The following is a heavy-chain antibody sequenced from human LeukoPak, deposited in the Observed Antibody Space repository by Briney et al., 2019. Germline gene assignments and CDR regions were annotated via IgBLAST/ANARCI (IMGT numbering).Heavy chain of an antibody. Sequence: GGSLRLSCAASGFTFSSYWMSWVRQAPGKGLEWVANIKQDGSKKYYVDSVKGRFTISRDNAKNSLYLQMNSLRAEDTAVYYCAREASTVLLWFGELAGDAFDIWGQGTMVTVSS. CDR1: GFTFSSYW. V-gene: IGHV3-7*01. D-gene: IGHD3-10*01. CDR2: IKQDGSKK. J-gene: IGHJ3*02. CDR3: AREASTVLLWFGELAGDAFDI.